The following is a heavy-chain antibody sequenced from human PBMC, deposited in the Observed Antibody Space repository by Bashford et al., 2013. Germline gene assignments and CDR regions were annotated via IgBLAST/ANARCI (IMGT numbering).Heavy chain of an antibody. V-gene: IGHV5-10-1*01. Sequence: GESLKISCKGSGYSFTSYWISWVRQMPGKGLEWMGRIDPSDSYTNYSPSFQGHVTISADKSISTAYLQWSSLKASDTAMYYCARRLRGPLGSHWLVGWEDYWGQGTLVTVSS. D-gene: IGHD6-19*01. CDR3: ARRLRGPLGSHWLVGWEDY. J-gene: IGHJ4*02. CDR2: IDPSDSYT. CDR1: GYSFTSYW.